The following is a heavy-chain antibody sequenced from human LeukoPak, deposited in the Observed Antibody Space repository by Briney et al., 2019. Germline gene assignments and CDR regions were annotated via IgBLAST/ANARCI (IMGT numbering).Heavy chain of an antibody. V-gene: IGHV4-39*07. J-gene: IGHJ4*02. Sequence: SETLSLTCTVSGGSISSSSYYWGWIRQPPGKGLEWIGSIYYSGSTYYNPSLKSRVTISVDTSKNQFSLKLSSVTAADTAVYYCASSDYDILTADYWGQGTLVTVSS. CDR3: ASSDYDILTADY. CDR2: IYYSGST. CDR1: GGSISSSSYY. D-gene: IGHD3-9*01.